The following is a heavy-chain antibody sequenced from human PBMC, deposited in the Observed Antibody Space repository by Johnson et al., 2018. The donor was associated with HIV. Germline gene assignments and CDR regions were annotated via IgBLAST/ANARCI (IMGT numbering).Heavy chain of an antibody. CDR2: ISYGGSNK. V-gene: IGHV3-30*19. CDR3: AKDPPLCGGDCYAFDI. J-gene: IGHJ3*02. CDR1: GFTFSSYG. D-gene: IGHD2-21*01. Sequence: VQLVESGGGVVQPGMSLRLSCVPSGFTFSSYGMHWVRQAPGKGLEWVAVISYGGSNKYFADSVKGRFTISRDNSMNTLYLQMNSLRPEDTAVYYCAKDPPLCGGDCYAFDIWGQGTMVTVSS.